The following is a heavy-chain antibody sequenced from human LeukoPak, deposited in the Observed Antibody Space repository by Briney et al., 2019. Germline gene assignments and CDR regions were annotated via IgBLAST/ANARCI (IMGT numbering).Heavy chain of an antibody. Sequence: SGTLSLTCAVSGGSISSSNWWSWVRQPPGKGLEWIGEIYHSGSTNYNPSLKSRVTISVDKSKNQFSLKLSSVTAADTAVYYCARYASRDPSIAYYFDYWGQGTLVTVSS. D-gene: IGHD2-2*01. CDR1: GGSISSSNW. J-gene: IGHJ4*02. CDR3: ARYASRDPSIAYYFDY. CDR2: IYHSGST. V-gene: IGHV4-4*02.